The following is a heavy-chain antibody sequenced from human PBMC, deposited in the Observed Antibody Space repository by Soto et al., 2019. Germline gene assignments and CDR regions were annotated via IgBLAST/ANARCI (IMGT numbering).Heavy chain of an antibody. CDR2: ISSIGST. V-gene: IGHV4-39*01. CDR1: GASIISTTKY. D-gene: IGHD4-17*01. J-gene: IGHJ4*02. Sequence: PSETLSLTCTVSGASIISTTKYWGWIRQPPGRGLEWIGTISSIGSTYYNPSLEGRVTISVDTSKNQFSLKVTSVTAADTGLYYCARQDHGDYEFFFDYWGQGTLVT. CDR3: ARQDHGDYEFFFDY.